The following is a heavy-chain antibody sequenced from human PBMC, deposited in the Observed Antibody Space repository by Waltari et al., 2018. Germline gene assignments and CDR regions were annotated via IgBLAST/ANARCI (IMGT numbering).Heavy chain of an antibody. CDR3: AKNEKFCIKAACYDS. V-gene: IGHV3-23*01. Sequence: EVQLLESGGDLVQPGGSLRLSCAASGFTFTTHAMTWVRQAPGKGLEWVSVITSSGDATYYAGSVKGRFTISRDNSRNTLNLHMSSPRAEDTATYYCAKNEKFCIKAACYDSWGQGTLVTVSS. CDR2: ITSSGDAT. J-gene: IGHJ4*02. CDR1: GFTFTTHA. D-gene: IGHD2-8*01.